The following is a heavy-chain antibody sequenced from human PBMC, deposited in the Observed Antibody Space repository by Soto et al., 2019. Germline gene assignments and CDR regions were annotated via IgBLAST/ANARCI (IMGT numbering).Heavy chain of an antibody. J-gene: IGHJ6*03. Sequence: ASVKVSCKASGYTFTSYDINWVRQATGQGLEWMGWMNPNSGNTGYAQKFQGRVTMTRNTSISTAYMELSSLRSEDTAVYYCALGMVRGVISYYYYYYMDVWGKGTTVTVSS. D-gene: IGHD3-10*01. CDR1: GYTFTSYD. CDR3: ALGMVRGVISYYYYYYMDV. V-gene: IGHV1-8*01. CDR2: MNPNSGNT.